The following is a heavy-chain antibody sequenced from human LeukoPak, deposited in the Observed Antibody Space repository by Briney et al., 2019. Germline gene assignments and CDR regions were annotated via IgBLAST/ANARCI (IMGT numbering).Heavy chain of an antibody. CDR1: GFNVSSNY. V-gene: IGHV3-53*01. CDR2: IYSGGST. Sequence: PGGSLRLSCAASGFNVSSNYMSWVRQAPGKGLEWVSVIYSGGSTFYADSVKGRFTISRDNSKNTLYLQMNSLRAEDTAVYYCARDRMRYYGMDVWGQGTTVTVSS. J-gene: IGHJ6*02. CDR3: ARDRMRYYGMDV.